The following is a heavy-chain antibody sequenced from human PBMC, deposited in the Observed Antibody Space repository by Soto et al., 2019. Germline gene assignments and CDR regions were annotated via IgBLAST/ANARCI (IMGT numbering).Heavy chain of an antibody. CDR2: INHSGST. J-gene: IGHJ6*02. CDR3: SIRRRTNGYRGMYYYYYGMDV. V-gene: IGHV4-34*01. D-gene: IGHD5-18*01. Sequence: ETLSLTCAVYGGSFSGYYWSWIRQPPGKGLEWIGEINHSGSTNYNPSLKSRVTISVDTSKNQFSLRLSSVTAADTAVYYCSIRRRTNGYRGMYYYYYGMDVWGQGTTVTVSS. CDR1: GGSFSGYY.